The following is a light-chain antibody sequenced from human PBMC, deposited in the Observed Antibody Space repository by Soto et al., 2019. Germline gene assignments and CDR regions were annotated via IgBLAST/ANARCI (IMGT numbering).Light chain of an antibody. CDR1: QTISSSF. CDR3: HQFGSSPLDT. V-gene: IGKV3-20*01. Sequence: EIVLTQSPVTLSLSPGERATLSCRASQTISSSFLAWYQQKPGQAPRLLIYRASRRANGIQDRFSGSGSWTDFTITISRLEPEDFAVYYCHQFGSSPLDTFGPGTKVEI. J-gene: IGKJ3*01. CDR2: RAS.